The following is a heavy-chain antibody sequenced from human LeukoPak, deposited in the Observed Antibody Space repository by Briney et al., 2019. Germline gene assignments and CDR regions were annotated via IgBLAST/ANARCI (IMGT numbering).Heavy chain of an antibody. CDR3: AKGAAAGPYWYFDL. J-gene: IGHJ2*01. CDR1: GFIFRSYA. D-gene: IGHD6-13*01. CDR2: ISGSGGST. V-gene: IGHV3-23*01. Sequence: GGSLRLSCGASGFIFRSYAMRWVRQAPGRGVEWVSAISGSGGSTYYADSVKGRFTISRDNSKNTLYLQMNSLRAEDTAVYYCAKGAAAGPYWYFDLWGRGTLVTVSS.